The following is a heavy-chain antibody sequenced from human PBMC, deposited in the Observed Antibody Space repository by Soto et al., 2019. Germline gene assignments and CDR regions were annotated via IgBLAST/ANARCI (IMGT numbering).Heavy chain of an antibody. D-gene: IGHD3-22*01. Sequence: PGGSLRLSCAASGFTFSSYAMSWVRQAPGKGLEWVSAISGSGGSTYYADSVKGRFTISRDNSKNTLYLQMNSLRAEDTAVYYCAKRRVRYYDSSGYLNDYWGQGTLVTVSS. CDR2: ISGSGGST. CDR1: GFTFSSYA. CDR3: AKRRVRYYDSSGYLNDY. J-gene: IGHJ4*02. V-gene: IGHV3-23*01.